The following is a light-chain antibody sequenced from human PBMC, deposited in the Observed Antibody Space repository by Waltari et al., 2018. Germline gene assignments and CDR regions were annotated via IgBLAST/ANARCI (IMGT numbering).Light chain of an antibody. V-gene: IGLV2-8*01. J-gene: IGLJ1*01. CDR3: CSYAGSLTFYV. CDR1: SNNVGGYNY. CDR2: EVS. Sequence: QSALTQPPSASGSPGQSVTISCTGTSNNVGGYNYVSWYQHPPGKVPKLIIYEVSKRPSGVPDRFSGSKSGNTASLTVSGLQADDEADYYCCSYAGSLTFYVFGTGTKVTVL.